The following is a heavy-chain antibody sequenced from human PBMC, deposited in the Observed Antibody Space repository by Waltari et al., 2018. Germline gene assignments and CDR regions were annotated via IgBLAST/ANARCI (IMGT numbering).Heavy chain of an antibody. CDR3: ARGSAIFGVVIGSFVY. J-gene: IGHJ4*02. Sequence: QVQLVQSGAEVKKPGASVKVSCQASGYTFTGYYMHWVRQAPGQGLEWMGWINPNSGGTNYAQKFQGRVTMTRDTSISTAYMELSRLRSDDTAVYYCARGSAIFGVVIGSFVYWGQGTLVTVSS. CDR2: INPNSGGT. V-gene: IGHV1-2*02. CDR1: GYTFTGYY. D-gene: IGHD3-3*01.